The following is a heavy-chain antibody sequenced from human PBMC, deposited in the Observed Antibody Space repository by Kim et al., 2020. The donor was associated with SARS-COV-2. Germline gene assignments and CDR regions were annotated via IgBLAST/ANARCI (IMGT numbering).Heavy chain of an antibody. CDR3: ARLLGYCSSTSCYAYYYYGMDV. CDR1: GYSFTSYW. Sequence: GESLKISCKGSGYSFTSYWIGWVRQMPGKGLEWMGIIYPGDSDTRYSPSFQGQVTISADKSISTAYLQWSSLKASDTAMYYCARLLGYCSSTSCYAYYYYGMDVWGQGTTVTVSS. CDR2: IYPGDSDT. J-gene: IGHJ6*02. D-gene: IGHD2-2*01. V-gene: IGHV5-51*01.